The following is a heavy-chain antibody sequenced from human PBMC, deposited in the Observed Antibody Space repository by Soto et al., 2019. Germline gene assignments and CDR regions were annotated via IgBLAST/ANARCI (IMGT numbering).Heavy chain of an antibody. Sequence: KPGGSLRLSCAASGFIFSSYSMNWVRQAPGKGLEWVSSISSSSSYIYYADSVKGRFTISRDNAKNSLYLQMNSLRAEDTAVYYCASVVGFEGTFDFWGQGTLVTVSS. CDR1: GFIFSSYS. V-gene: IGHV3-21*01. D-gene: IGHD3-10*01. CDR3: ASVVGFEGTFDF. CDR2: ISSSSSYI. J-gene: IGHJ4*02.